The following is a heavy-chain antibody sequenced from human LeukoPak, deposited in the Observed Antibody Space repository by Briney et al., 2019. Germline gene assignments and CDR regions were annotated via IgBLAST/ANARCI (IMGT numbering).Heavy chain of an antibody. Sequence: PGGSLRLSCAASGFTFSSYAMHWVRQAPGKGLEWVAVISYDGSNKYYADYVKGRFTISRDNSKNTLYLQMNSLRAEDTAVYYCARDEWDYYDSSGYPNYWGQGTLVTVSS. V-gene: IGHV3-30*04. CDR3: ARDEWDYYDSSGYPNY. J-gene: IGHJ4*02. CDR1: GFTFSSYA. D-gene: IGHD3-22*01. CDR2: ISYDGSNK.